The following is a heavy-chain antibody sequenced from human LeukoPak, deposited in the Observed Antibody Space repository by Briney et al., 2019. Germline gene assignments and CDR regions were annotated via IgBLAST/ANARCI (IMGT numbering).Heavy chain of an antibody. J-gene: IGHJ4*02. CDR1: DGSITNYD. D-gene: IGHD3-10*01. V-gene: IGHV4-59*01. CDR2: VHYSGTT. CDR3: AREDSLGYYFDY. Sequence: SETLSLTRTVSDGSITNYDWSWVRQPPGKGLEFIGHVHYSGTTNYNPSLTSRVTISIDTSKQHFFLKLKSVTAADTVVYYCAREDSLGYYFDYWGQGTLVTVSS.